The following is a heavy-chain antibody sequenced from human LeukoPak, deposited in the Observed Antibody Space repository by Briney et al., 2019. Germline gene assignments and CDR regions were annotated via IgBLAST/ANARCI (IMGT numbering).Heavy chain of an antibody. CDR1: GYTFTNYD. CDR2: MNPNSGST. CDR3: ARGAELWDDAFDV. J-gene: IGHJ3*01. V-gene: IGHV1-8*01. D-gene: IGHD1-26*01. Sequence: ASVKVSCKASGYTFTNYDINWARQATGQGLEWLGWMNPNSGSTGYAQNFQGRITMTRNTSITTAYMELSSLRSDDTAVYYCARGAELWDDAFDVWGQGTVVTASS.